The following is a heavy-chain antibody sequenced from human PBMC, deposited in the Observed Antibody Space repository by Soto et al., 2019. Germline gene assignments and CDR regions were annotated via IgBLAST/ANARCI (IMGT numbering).Heavy chain of an antibody. J-gene: IGHJ6*02. CDR3: ARDCSGGGCCSEHHFYYVMDV. Sequence: QVQLVQSGAEVKKPGSSVRVSCKAYGGTFSKYKITWVRQAPGQGLEWMGGIIPVFGTANYAQKFQGRVTITAEESTSTAYIEVSSLRSDATAVYYCARDCSGGGCCSEHHFYYVMDVWGQGTTVTVSS. V-gene: IGHV1-69*12. CDR1: GGTFSKYK. D-gene: IGHD2-15*01. CDR2: IIPVFGTA.